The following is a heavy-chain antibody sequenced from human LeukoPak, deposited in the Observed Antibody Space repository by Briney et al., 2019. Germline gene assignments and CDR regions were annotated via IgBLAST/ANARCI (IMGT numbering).Heavy chain of an antibody. CDR2: ISSSGSTK. Sequence: PGGSLRLSCAASGFTFSSYEMKWVRQAPGQGLEWVSYISSSGSTKYYADSVKGRFTISRDNAKNSLFLQMNGLRGEDTAVYYCARGAMAGPFDYWGQGILVTVSS. V-gene: IGHV3-48*03. CDR1: GFTFSSYE. J-gene: IGHJ4*02. CDR3: ARGAMAGPFDY. D-gene: IGHD5-18*01.